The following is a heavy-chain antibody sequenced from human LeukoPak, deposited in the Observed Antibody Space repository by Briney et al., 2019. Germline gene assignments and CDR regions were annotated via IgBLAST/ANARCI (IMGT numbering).Heavy chain of an antibody. CDR3: ARGRREQLVQNWFEH. D-gene: IGHD6-13*01. J-gene: IGHJ5*02. CDR1: GFTFSSYA. Sequence: GGSLRHSCAASGFTFSSYAISWVRQAPGKGLEWVSVISGSGGSTFYAGSVKGRFTISRDNSKNTLYLQMNSLRAEDTAVYYCARGRREQLVQNWFEHWGQGTLVTVSS. CDR2: ISGSGGST. V-gene: IGHV3-23*01.